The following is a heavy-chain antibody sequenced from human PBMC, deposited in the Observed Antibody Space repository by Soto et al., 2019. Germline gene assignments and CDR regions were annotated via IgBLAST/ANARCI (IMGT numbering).Heavy chain of an antibody. D-gene: IGHD3-3*01. CDR1: GGSISSYY. V-gene: IGHV4-59*08. CDR2: IYYSGSP. Sequence: SETLSLTCTVSGGSISSYYWSWIRQPPGKGLEWIGYIYYSGSPNYNPSLKSRVTIQVDTSKNQFSLKLSSVTAADTAVYYCALTLGGYDFWSGYQTREGDYYYYMDVWGKGTTVTVSS. J-gene: IGHJ6*03. CDR3: ALTLGGYDFWSGYQTREGDYYYYMDV.